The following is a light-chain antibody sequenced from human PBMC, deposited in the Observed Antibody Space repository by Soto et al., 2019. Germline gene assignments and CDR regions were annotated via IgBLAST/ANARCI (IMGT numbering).Light chain of an antibody. CDR1: QSISKW. V-gene: IGKV1-5*01. CDR2: DAS. J-gene: IGKJ2*01. CDR3: QHYNNYPYT. Sequence: DIQMTQSPSTLSASVGDRVTITCRASQSISKWLAWYKQKPGKAPKVLIFDASRLESGVPSRFSGSGSGTDFNLTISSLQPDDFATYYCQHYNNYPYTFGQGTKLEI.